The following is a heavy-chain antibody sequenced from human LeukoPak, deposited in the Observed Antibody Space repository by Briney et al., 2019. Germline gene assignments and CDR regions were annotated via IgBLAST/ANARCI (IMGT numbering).Heavy chain of an antibody. V-gene: IGHV4-59*08. CDR1: VDSISSYY. D-gene: IGHD4-17*01. CDR3: ARLYGDHGAFDI. Sequence: PSETLSLTCTVSVDSISSYYWSWIRQPPGKGLEWIGYIYYSGSTNYNPSLKSRVTISVDTSKNQFSLKLCSVTAADTAVYSCARLYGDHGAFDIWGQGTMVTVSS. J-gene: IGHJ3*02. CDR2: IYYSGST.